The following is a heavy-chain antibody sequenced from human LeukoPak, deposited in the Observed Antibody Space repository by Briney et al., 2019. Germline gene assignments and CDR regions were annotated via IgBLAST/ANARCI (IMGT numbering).Heavy chain of an antibody. CDR3: ARVGGELPLYYMDV. CDR2: ISSSSSYK. J-gene: IGHJ6*03. CDR1: VFTFSSYS. V-gene: IGHV3-21*01. Sequence: GGSLRLSRASSVFTFSSYSMNWVRQAPGRGLEWVSSISSSSSYKYYADSVKGRFTISRDNAKNTLYLQMNSLRAEDTAVYYCARVGGELPLYYMDVWGKGTTVTVSS. D-gene: IGHD1-26*01.